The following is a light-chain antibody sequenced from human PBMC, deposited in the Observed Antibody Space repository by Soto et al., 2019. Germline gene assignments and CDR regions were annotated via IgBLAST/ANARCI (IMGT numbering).Light chain of an antibody. CDR3: EQYRSYSLT. J-gene: IGKJ4*01. CDR2: KAS. V-gene: IGKV1-5*03. CDR1: QSINSW. Sequence: DIQMTQSPSTLSASVGDRVTITCRASQSINSWLAWYQQKPGKAPKLLIQKASSLESGVPSRFSGSGSGTEFTLTISSLQPDDFATYYCEQYRSYSLTFGGGTKVEIK.